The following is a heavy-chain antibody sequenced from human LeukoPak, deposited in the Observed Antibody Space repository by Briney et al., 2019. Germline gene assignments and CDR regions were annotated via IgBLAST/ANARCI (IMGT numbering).Heavy chain of an antibody. CDR3: ARSLHYYGSGSYRVGYGMDV. V-gene: IGHV3-30-3*01. J-gene: IGHJ6*02. CDR2: ISYDGSNK. Sequence: GGSLRLSCAASGFTFSSYAMHWVRQAQGKGLEWVAVISYDGSNKYYADSVKGRFTISRDISKNTLSLQMNSLRAEDTALYYCARSLHYYGSGSYRVGYGMDVWGQGTTVTVSS. CDR1: GFTFSSYA. D-gene: IGHD3-10*01.